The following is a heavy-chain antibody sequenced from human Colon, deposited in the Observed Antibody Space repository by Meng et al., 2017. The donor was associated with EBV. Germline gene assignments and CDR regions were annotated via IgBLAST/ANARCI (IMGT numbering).Heavy chain of an antibody. D-gene: IGHD6-19*01. V-gene: IGHV7-4-1*02. CDR1: GPTFPCSA. J-gene: IGHJ4*02. CDR2: VRPNTGNP. CDR3: GTLKYTSGFYGPAY. Sequence: QVCSLPSGSECKTLVARCKVSSNVLGPTFPCSAMHVVRRAPGQGFEWMGWVRPNTGNPTYAPGFTGRFVFSVDTSVSTAYLQISSLKAEDTAVYYCGTLKYTSGFYGPAYWGQGALVTVSS.